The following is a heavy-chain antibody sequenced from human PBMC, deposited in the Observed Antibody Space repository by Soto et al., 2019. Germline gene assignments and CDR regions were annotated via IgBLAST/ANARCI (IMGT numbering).Heavy chain of an antibody. V-gene: IGHV4-39*01. CDR2: IYYSGST. Sequence: QLQLQESGPGLVKPSETLSLTCTVSGGSISSSSYYWGWIRQPPGKGLEWIGSIYYSGSTYYNPSRKSRVTTAVDTSKNQCSLKLGAVTAADTAVYYCASLYSSSWEYYYYGMDVWGQGTTVTVSS. D-gene: IGHD6-13*01. CDR1: GGSISSSSYY. CDR3: ASLYSSSWEYYYYGMDV. J-gene: IGHJ6*02.